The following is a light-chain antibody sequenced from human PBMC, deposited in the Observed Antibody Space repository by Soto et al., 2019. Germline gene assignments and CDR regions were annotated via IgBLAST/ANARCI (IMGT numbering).Light chain of an antibody. CDR3: QQYGYSPIT. J-gene: IGKJ5*01. CDR2: GAS. V-gene: IGKV3-20*01. CDR1: QSVSSY. Sequence: EIVLTQSPDTLSLSPGERATLSCRASQSVSSYLAWYQQKPGQAPRLLIYGASSRATGIPDKFSGSGSGTDFTLTIDGLEPEDFAVYYCQQYGYSPITFGQGTRLEI.